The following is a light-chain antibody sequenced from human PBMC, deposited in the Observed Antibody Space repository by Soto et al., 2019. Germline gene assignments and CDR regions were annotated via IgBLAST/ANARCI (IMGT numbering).Light chain of an antibody. CDR3: QHYHNWPPWT. V-gene: IGKV3-15*01. CDR1: QSVNSN. J-gene: IGKJ1*01. Sequence: EIVMTQSPATLSVSPGERATLSCRASQSVNSNLAWYQQKPGQAPRLLIYGASTRATGIPARFSGSGSGTEFSLTNSSLQSEDFAVYYCQHYHNWPPWTFGQGNRVEIK. CDR2: GAS.